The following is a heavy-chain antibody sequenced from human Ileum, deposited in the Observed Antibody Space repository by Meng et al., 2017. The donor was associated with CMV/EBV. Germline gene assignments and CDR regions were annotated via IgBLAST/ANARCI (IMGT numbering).Heavy chain of an antibody. V-gene: IGHV4-38-2*02. CDR1: GYSINSGSS. J-gene: IGHJ6*02. CDR2: IYRSGST. CDR3: ARDCGSTSCYNGGYYHYYGMDV. Sequence: GSLRLSCTVSGYSINSGSSWGWIRQPPGGGLEWIGSIYRSGSTYHNPSLKSRVTISVDTSRNQFSLELSSVTAADTAVYYCARDCGSTSCYNGGYYHYYGMDVWGQGTTVTVSS. D-gene: IGHD2-2*02.